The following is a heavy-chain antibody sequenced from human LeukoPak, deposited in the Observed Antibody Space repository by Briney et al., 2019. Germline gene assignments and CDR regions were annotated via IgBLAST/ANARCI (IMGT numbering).Heavy chain of an antibody. CDR2: INPNSGGT. D-gene: IGHD3-10*01. V-gene: IGHV1-2*02. J-gene: IGHJ4*02. Sequence: GASVKVSCKASGYTFTGYYMHWVRQAPGQGLEWMGWINPNSGGTNYAQKFQGRVTMTRDTSISTAYMELSRLRSDDTAVYYCARGQPYYYGSGSLLGPGYWGQGTLVTVSS. CDR1: GYTFTGYY. CDR3: ARGQPYYYGSGSLLGPGY.